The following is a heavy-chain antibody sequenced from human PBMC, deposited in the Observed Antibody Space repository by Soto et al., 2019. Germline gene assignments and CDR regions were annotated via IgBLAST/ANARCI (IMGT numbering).Heavy chain of an antibody. D-gene: IGHD3-22*01. CDR3: AKMVTWDSIGYYQGGFDC. CDR2: ISWNSGKV. J-gene: IGHJ4*02. V-gene: IGHV3-9*01. CDR1: GFTFEDYA. Sequence: EMHLVESGGGLVQPGRSLTISCAASGFTFEDYAMHWVRQAPGKGLEWVSGISWNSGKVIYADSVKGRFTISRDNAKNSLFLQMNSLRPEDTAFYYCAKMVTWDSIGYYQGGFDCWGQGTLVTVSS.